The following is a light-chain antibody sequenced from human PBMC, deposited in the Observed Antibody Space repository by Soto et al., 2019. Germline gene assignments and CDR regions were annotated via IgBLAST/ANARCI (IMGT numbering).Light chain of an antibody. Sequence: QSVLTQPPSASGTPGQRVTISCSGSSSNIGSNYVYWYQQFPGTAPKLLIYKNNQRPSGVPDRFSGSKSATSVSLAISGLRSEDEADYYCAAWDDSLSGWVFGGGTQLTVL. J-gene: IGLJ3*02. CDR2: KNN. V-gene: IGLV1-47*01. CDR3: AAWDDSLSGWV. CDR1: SSNIGSNY.